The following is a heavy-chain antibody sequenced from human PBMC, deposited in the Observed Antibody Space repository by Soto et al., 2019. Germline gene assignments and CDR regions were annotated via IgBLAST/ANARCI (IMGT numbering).Heavy chain of an antibody. CDR1: GFNFRSFG. D-gene: IGHD4-4*01. Sequence: AVSLRVCYTASGFNFRSFGMTWVRQAPGKGLAWVSLISDSGGRTYHADSVKGRFTISRDNSKNTLYLKMNSLRAEDTAVYYCAKAATITTLYNFDFWGQGTMVTVSS. CDR2: ISDSGGRT. J-gene: IGHJ4*02. CDR3: AKAATITTLYNFDF. V-gene: IGHV3-23*01.